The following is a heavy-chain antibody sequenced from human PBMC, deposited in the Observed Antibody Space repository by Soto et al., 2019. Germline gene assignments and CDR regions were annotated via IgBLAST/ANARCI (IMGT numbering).Heavy chain of an antibody. D-gene: IGHD1-1*01. Sequence: QVHLVQSGAEVKKPGASVKVSCKASGYTFTSYGITWVRQAPGQGLEWMGWISAPKGNTDYAQKLQGRVIVTRDTSTSTAYMELRSLRSDDTAVYYRARGRYGDYWGQGALVTVSS. J-gene: IGHJ4*02. V-gene: IGHV1-18*01. CDR1: GYTFTSYG. CDR2: ISAPKGNT. CDR3: ARGRYGDY.